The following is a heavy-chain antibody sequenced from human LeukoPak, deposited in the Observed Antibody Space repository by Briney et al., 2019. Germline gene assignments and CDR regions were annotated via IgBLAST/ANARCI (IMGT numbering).Heavy chain of an antibody. J-gene: IGHJ1*01. CDR1: GYTFTGYY. CDR2: INPNSGGT. CDR3: ARDRYCSSTSCYTTAYFQH. V-gene: IGHV1-2*02. Sequence: ASVKVSCKASGYTFTGYYMHWVRQAPGQGLEWMGWINPNSGGTNYAQKFQGRVTMTRDTSISTAYMELSRLRSDDTAVYYRARDRYCSSTSCYTTAYFQHWGQGTLVTVSS. D-gene: IGHD2-2*01.